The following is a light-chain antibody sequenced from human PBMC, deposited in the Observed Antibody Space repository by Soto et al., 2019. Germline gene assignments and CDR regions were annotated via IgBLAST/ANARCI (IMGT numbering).Light chain of an antibody. CDR1: QSVSSY. V-gene: IGKV3-11*01. CDR2: DAS. CDR3: QQHSNWPPGLPT. Sequence: EIVLTQSPATLSLSPGERATLSCRASQSVSSYLAWYQQKPGQAPRLLIYDASNRATGIPARFSGSGSGTDFTLTISSLEPEDFAVYYCQQHSNWPPGLPTFGGGTKVEIK. J-gene: IGKJ4*01.